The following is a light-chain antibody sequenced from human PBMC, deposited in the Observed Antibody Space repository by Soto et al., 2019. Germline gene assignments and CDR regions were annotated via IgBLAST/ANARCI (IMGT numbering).Light chain of an antibody. CDR2: DAS. CDR1: QSVSSY. V-gene: IGKV3-11*01. CDR3: QQRSNWPMT. J-gene: IGKJ1*01. Sequence: EIVLTQSPATLSLSPGERATLSCRASQSVSSYLAWYQQKPGQAPRLLIYDASNRATGIPARFSGSGSGTDFTLNISNIEHEDFEVYYCQQRSNWPMTFGQGTKVEIK.